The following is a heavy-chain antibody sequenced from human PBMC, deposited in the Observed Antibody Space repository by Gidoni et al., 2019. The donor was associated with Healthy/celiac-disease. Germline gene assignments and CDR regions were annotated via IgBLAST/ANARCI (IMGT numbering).Heavy chain of an antibody. CDR2: IYWNDDK. V-gene: IGHV2-5*01. Sequence: QITLKESGPTLVKPTQTLPLTCPFSGFSLSTSGVGVGWIRQPPGKALEWLALIYWNDDKRYSPSLKSRLTITKDTSKNQVVLTMTNMDPVDTATYYCALLPSTVTPTHSFDYWGQGTLVTVSS. J-gene: IGHJ4*02. CDR3: ALLPSTVTPTHSFDY. D-gene: IGHD4-17*01. CDR1: GFSLSTSGVG.